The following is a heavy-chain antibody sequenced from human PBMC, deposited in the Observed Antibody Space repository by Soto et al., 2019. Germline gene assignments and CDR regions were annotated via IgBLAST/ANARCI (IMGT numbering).Heavy chain of an antibody. CDR2: VNTDGSST. CDR3: TRGLENYSYFDH. J-gene: IGHJ4*02. V-gene: IGHV3-74*01. Sequence: EVQLVESRGGLVQPGGSLRLSCAASGFSISTYCMHWVRQAPGKGLEWVSRVNTDGSSTIYADSVKGRFTISRDNAKNTVYLQLTSLRAEDTAVYYCTRGLENYSYFDHWGQGILVTV. D-gene: IGHD1-7*01. CDR1: GFSISTYC.